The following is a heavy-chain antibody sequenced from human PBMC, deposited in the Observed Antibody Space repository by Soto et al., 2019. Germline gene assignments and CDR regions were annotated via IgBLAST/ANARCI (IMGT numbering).Heavy chain of an antibody. V-gene: IGHV3-74*03. CDR2: INTDGSST. CDR1: GFTFSSYW. J-gene: IGHJ4*02. D-gene: IGHD3-10*01. Sequence: HPGGSLRLSCAASGFTFSSYWMHWVRQVPGKGLVWVSRINTDGSSTTYADSVKGRFTISRDNAKNTLYPQMNSLRAEDTAVYYCVKAAARGDYWGQGTLVTVSS. CDR3: VKAAARGDY.